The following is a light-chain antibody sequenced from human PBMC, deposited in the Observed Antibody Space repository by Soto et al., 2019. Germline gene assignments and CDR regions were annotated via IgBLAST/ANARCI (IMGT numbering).Light chain of an antibody. CDR2: AAS. CDR3: QQLRSYPST. V-gene: IGKV1-9*01. CDR1: QDISSS. J-gene: IGKJ4*01. Sequence: IQLTQSPSSLSASVGDRVTITCRASQDISSSLGWYQQKPGKAPKLLIYAASILQSGVPSGFSGSGFGTDFTLTISSLQAEDFASYFCQQLRSYPSTFGGGTKVEIK.